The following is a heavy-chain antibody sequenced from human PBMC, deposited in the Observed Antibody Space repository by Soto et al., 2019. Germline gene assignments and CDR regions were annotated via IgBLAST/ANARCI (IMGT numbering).Heavy chain of an antibody. CDR1: GGSISSGGYY. CDR2: IYYSGRN. Sequence: QVQLQESGPGLVKPSQTLSLTCTVSGGSISSGGYYWSWIRQHPGKGLEWIGYIYYSGRNYYNPSLKSRVSISVDTSRNPCSQRLSSVTAADTAVYCGARDGGLTDAFDLWGQGTMGTVSS. J-gene: IGHJ3*01. D-gene: IGHD2-15*01. CDR3: ARDGGLTDAFDL. V-gene: IGHV4-31*03.